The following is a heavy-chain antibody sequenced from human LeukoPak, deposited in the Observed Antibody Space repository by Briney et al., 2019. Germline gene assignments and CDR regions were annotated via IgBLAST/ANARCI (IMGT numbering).Heavy chain of an antibody. Sequence: GGSLRLSCAASGFTFSSYWMHWVRQAPGKGLVWVSRISSDGSSTRYADSVKGRFTISRDNAKNTLFLRMNSLRAEDTAVYYCARDNNWNYPDYWGQGTLVTVSS. J-gene: IGHJ4*02. V-gene: IGHV3-74*01. CDR1: GFTFSSYW. D-gene: IGHD1-7*01. CDR3: ARDNNWNYPDY. CDR2: ISSDGSST.